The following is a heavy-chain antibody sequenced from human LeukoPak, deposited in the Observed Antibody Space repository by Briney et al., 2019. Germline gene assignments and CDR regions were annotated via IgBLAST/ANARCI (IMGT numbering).Heavy chain of an antibody. Sequence: SETLSLTCAVYGGSLSGYYWSWIRQPPGKGLEWIGEINHSGSTNYNPSLKSRVTISVDTSKNQFSLKLSSVTAADTAVYYCARSGWYYYDSSGYFPFDYWGQGTLVTVSS. V-gene: IGHV4-34*01. J-gene: IGHJ4*02. CDR3: ARSGWYYYDSSGYFPFDY. CDR2: INHSGST. CDR1: GGSLSGYY. D-gene: IGHD3-22*01.